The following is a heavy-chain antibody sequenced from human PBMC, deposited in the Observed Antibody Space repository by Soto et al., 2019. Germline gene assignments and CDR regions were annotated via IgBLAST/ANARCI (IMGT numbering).Heavy chain of an antibody. Sequence: SETLSLTCTVSGGSISSSSYYWGWIRQPPGKGLEWIGSIYYSGSTYYNPSLKSRVTISVDTSKNQFSLKLSSVTAADTAVYYCARDDEIGGLDYWGQGTLVTVSS. D-gene: IGHD6-25*01. CDR2: IYYSGST. CDR1: GGSISSSSYY. V-gene: IGHV4-39*07. CDR3: ARDDEIGGLDY. J-gene: IGHJ4*02.